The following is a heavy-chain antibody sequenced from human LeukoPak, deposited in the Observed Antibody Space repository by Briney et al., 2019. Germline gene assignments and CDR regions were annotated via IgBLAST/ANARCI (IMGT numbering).Heavy chain of an antibody. J-gene: IGHJ4*02. V-gene: IGHV3-30*04. D-gene: IGHD3-9*01. CDR3: ARATDYYILTGFYN. Sequence: GGSLRLSCAASGFTFSRYAMHWVRQAPGKGLEWVAVISYDGNDENNKYYADCVKGRFTISRDNSKSTLYLQMNSLRAEDTAVYYCARATDYYILTGFYNWGQGTLVTVSS. CDR1: GFTFSRYA. CDR2: ISYDGNDENNK.